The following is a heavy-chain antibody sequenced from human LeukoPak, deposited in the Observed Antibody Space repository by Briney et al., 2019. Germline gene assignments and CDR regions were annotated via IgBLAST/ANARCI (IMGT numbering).Heavy chain of an antibody. CDR1: GYSFSSYW. D-gene: IGHD3-22*01. CDR3: ARAPLDSSGNHWGVWFDP. CDR2: IYPGHSDT. J-gene: IGHJ5*02. V-gene: IGHV5-51*01. Sequence: GESLKISCRGSGYSFSSYWIGWVRQMPGKGLEWMGIIYPGHSDTKYSPSFQGQVTMSADRSINTAYLQWSSLKASDTAIYYCARAPLDSSGNHWGVWFDPWGQGTLVTVSS.